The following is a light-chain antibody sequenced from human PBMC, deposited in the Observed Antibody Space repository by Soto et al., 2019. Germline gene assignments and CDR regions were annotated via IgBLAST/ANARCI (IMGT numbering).Light chain of an antibody. J-gene: IGLJ1*01. Sequence: SYELTQPPSVSVAPGQTARITCGGNNIGSKSVHWYQQKPGQAPVLVVYDVRDRPSGIPERFSGSNSGNTATLTISRVEAGDEADYYCQVWDSSSDHYVFGTGTKLTIL. CDR1: NIGSKS. CDR3: QVWDSSSDHYV. V-gene: IGLV3-21*02. CDR2: DVR.